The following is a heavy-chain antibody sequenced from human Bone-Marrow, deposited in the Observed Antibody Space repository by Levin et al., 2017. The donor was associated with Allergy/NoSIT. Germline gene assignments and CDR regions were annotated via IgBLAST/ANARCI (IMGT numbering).Heavy chain of an antibody. Sequence: GGSLRLSCAASGFTFSSYAMHWVRQAPGKGLEWVAVISYDGSNKYYADSVKGRFTISRDNSKNTLYLQMNSLRAEDTAVYYCARDGRIAAAVTFDYWGQGTLVTVSS. CDR1: GFTFSSYA. CDR3: ARDGRIAAAVTFDY. J-gene: IGHJ4*02. V-gene: IGHV3-30-3*01. D-gene: IGHD6-13*01. CDR2: ISYDGSNK.